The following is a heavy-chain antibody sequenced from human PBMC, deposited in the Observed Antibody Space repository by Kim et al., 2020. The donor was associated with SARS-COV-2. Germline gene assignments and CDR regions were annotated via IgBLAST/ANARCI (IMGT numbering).Heavy chain of an antibody. J-gene: IGHJ4*02. Sequence: QRGSTNYNPALKSRVTISVDTSKNQFSLKLSSVTAADTAVYYCARDKARYWGQGTLVTVSS. V-gene: IGHV4-34*01. CDR3: ARDKARY. CDR2: QRGST.